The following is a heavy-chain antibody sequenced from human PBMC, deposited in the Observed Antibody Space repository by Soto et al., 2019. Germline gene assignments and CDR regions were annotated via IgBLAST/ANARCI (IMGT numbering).Heavy chain of an antibody. CDR1: GFTFTSSA. D-gene: IGHD2-15*01. CDR2: IVVGSGNT. Sequence: QMQLVQSGPEVKKPGTSVKVSCKASGFTFTSSAMQWVRQARGQRLEWIGWIVVGSGNTNYAQKFQERVTITRDMSTSTAYRELSSLRSEDTAVYYCAADLALGYCSGGSCPLDYWGQGTLVTVSS. V-gene: IGHV1-58*02. J-gene: IGHJ4*02. CDR3: AADLALGYCSGGSCPLDY.